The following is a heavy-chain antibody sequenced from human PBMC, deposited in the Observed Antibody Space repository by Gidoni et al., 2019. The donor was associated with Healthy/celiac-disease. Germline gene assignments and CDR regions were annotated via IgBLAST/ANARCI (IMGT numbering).Heavy chain of an antibody. J-gene: IGHJ1*01. CDR2: ISSSSSTI. CDR3: ARPIGGYQYFQH. CDR1: GFTFSSYS. V-gene: IGHV3-48*02. Sequence: EVQLVESGGGLVQPGGSRRLACAASGFTFSSYSMKWVRQAPGKGLEWVSYISSSSSTIYYADSVKGRVTISRDNAKNSLYLQMNSLRDEDTAVYYCARPIGGYQYFQHWGQGTLVTVSS. D-gene: IGHD2-15*01.